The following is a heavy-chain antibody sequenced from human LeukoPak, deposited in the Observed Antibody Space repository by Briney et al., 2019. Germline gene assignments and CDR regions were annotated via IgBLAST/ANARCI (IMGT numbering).Heavy chain of an antibody. J-gene: IGHJ6*02. D-gene: IGHD6-13*01. Sequence: PSETLSLTCTVSGGSISSYYWSWIRQPPGKGLEWIGYIYYSGSTNYNPSLKSRVTISVDTSKNQFSLKLSSVTAADTAVYYCARWVRLRKRSAAEDYYYGMDVWGQGTTVTVSS. CDR2: IYYSGST. CDR3: ARWVRLRKRSAAEDYYYGMDV. CDR1: GGSISSYY. V-gene: IGHV4-59*01.